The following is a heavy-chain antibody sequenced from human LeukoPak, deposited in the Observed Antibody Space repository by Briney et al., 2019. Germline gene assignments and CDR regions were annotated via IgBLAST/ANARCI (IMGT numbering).Heavy chain of an antibody. Sequence: GGSLRLSCAVSGFTFSSYGMHWVRQAPGKGLEWVAVISYDGSNKYFADSVKGRFTISRDNSKNTLYLQMNSLRAEDTAVYYCAKDKALDSIAVAGTIDYWGQGTLVTVSS. CDR1: GFTFSSYG. D-gene: IGHD6-19*01. CDR2: ISYDGSNK. CDR3: AKDKALDSIAVAGTIDY. J-gene: IGHJ4*02. V-gene: IGHV3-30*18.